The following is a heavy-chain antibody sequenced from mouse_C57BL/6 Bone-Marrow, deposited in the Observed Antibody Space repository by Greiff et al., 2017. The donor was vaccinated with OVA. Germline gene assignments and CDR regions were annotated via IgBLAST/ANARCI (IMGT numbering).Heavy chain of an antibody. J-gene: IGHJ1*03. CDR2: IYPRSGNT. V-gene: IGHV1-81*01. CDR1: GYTFTSYG. D-gene: IGHD2-12*01. CDR3: ARRYAIRRDWYFDV. Sequence: QVQLQQSGAELARPGASVKLSCKASGYTFTSYGISWVKQRTGQGLEWIGEIYPRSGNTYYNEKFKGKATLTADKSSSTAYMKLRSLASEDSAVYFCARRYAIRRDWYFDVWGTGTTVTVSS.